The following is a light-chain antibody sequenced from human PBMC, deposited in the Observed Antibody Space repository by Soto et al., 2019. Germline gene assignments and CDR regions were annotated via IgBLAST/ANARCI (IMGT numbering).Light chain of an antibody. J-gene: IGKJ1*01. Sequence: EIVLTQSPGTLSLSPGERATLSCRASQSVSSHLAWYQQKPGQTPRLLIYDASNMATGIPARFSGSGSGTDFALTISSLEPEDFAVYHCVQLTTVPWTCGQGSKVEIK. CDR3: VQLTTVPWT. CDR1: QSVSSH. CDR2: DAS. V-gene: IGKV3-11*01.